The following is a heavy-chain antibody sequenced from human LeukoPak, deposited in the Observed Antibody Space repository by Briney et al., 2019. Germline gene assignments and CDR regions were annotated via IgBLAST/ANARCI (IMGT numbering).Heavy chain of an antibody. J-gene: IGHJ5*02. Sequence: GGSLRLSCAASGFTFSSYAMSWVRQAPGKGLEWVSAISGSGGSTYYAGSVKGRFTISRDNSKNTLYLQMNSLRAEDTAVYYCAKEGSYYDSSGPLSWFDPWGQGTLVTVSS. D-gene: IGHD3-22*01. CDR1: GFTFSSYA. CDR3: AKEGSYYDSSGPLSWFDP. CDR2: ISGSGGST. V-gene: IGHV3-23*01.